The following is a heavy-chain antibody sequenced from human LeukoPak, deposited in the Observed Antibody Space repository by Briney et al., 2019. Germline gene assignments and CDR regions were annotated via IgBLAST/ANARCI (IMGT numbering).Heavy chain of an antibody. D-gene: IGHD3-10*01. V-gene: IGHV4-34*01. CDR2: INHSGST. CDR3: ARFGAYQGGY. CDR1: GFTFSSYS. Sequence: GSLRLSCAASGFTFSSYSMNWARQAPGKGLEWIGEINHSGSTNYNPSLKSRVTISRDTSKNQFSLMVISVTAADTAVYYCARFGAYQGGYWGQGTLVTVSS. J-gene: IGHJ4*02.